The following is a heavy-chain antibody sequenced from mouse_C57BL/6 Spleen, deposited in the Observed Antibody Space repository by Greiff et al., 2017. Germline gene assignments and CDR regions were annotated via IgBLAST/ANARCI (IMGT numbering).Heavy chain of an antibody. Sequence: EVQLQESGGGLVQPKGSLKLSCAASGFSFNTYAMNWVRQAPGKGLEWVARIRSKSNNYATYYADSVKDRFTISRDDSESMLYLQMNNLKTEDTAMYYCVRHARYYYAMDYWGQGTSVTVSS. CDR2: IRSKSNNYAT. CDR3: VRHARYYYAMDY. V-gene: IGHV10-1*01. J-gene: IGHJ4*01. CDR1: GFSFNTYA.